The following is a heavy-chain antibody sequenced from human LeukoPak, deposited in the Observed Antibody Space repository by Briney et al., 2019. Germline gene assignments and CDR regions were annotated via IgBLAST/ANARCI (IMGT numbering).Heavy chain of an antibody. CDR2: ISSSSSYI. D-gene: IGHD5-12*01. CDR1: GFTFSSYS. J-gene: IGHJ4*02. V-gene: IGHV3-21*01. Sequence: PGGSLRLSCAAPGFTFSSYSMNWVRQAPGKGLEWVSSISSSSSYIYYADSVKGRFTISRDNAKNSLYLQMNSLRAEDTAVYYCARERYSGYDLDYWGQGTLVTVSS. CDR3: ARERYSGYDLDY.